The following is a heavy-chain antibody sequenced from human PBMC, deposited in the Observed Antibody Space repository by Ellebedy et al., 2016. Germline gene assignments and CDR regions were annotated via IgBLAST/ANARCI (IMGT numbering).Heavy chain of an antibody. J-gene: IGHJ5*02. CDR3: ASAGTTTFNWFDP. CDR2: IYHSGST. D-gene: IGHD1-7*01. CDR1: GGSISSYY. V-gene: IGHV4-4*02. Sequence: SETLSLTCTVSGGSISSYYWSWVRQPPGKGLEWIGEIYHSGSTNYNPSLKSRVTISVDKSKNQFSLKLSSVTAADTAVYYCASAGTTTFNWFDPWGQGTLVTVSS.